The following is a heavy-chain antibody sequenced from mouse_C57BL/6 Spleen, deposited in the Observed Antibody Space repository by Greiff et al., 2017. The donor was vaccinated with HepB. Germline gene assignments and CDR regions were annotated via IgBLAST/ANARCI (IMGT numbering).Heavy chain of an antibody. D-gene: IGHD1-3*01. J-gene: IGHJ3*01. Sequence: QVQLQQSGAELVRPGASVTLSCKASGYTFTDYEMHWVKQTPVHGLEWIGAIDPETGGTAYNQKFKGKAILTADKSSSTAYMDLRSLTSEDSAVYYCTKWELGGFAYWGQGTLVTVSA. CDR1: GYTFTDYE. CDR3: TKWELGGFAY. CDR2: IDPETGGT. V-gene: IGHV1-15*01.